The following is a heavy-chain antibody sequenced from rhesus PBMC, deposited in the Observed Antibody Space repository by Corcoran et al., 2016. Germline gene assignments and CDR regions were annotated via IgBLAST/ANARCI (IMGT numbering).Heavy chain of an antibody. CDR3: ARARGIAAEGDAFDF. Sequence: QLQLQESGPGLVKPSETLSLTCAVSGYSISSGYGWSWIRQPPGRGLEWIWYISYSGSTSYNPSLKSRVNISRDTSKDQFSLKLSSVTAADTAVYCCARARGIAAEGDAFDFWGQGLRVTVSS. CDR2: ISYSGST. CDR1: GYSISSGYG. J-gene: IGHJ3*01. D-gene: IGHD6-25*01. V-gene: IGHV4-122*02.